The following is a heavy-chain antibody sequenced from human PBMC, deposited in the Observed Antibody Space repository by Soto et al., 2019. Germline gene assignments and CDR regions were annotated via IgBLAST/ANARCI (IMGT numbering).Heavy chain of an antibody. D-gene: IGHD6-13*01. Sequence: PGGSLRLSCAASGFTFSSYAMSWVRQAPGKGLEWVSAISGSGGSTYCADSVKGRFTISRDNSKNTLYLQMNSLRAEDTAVYYCANRYSSSWYHPFDYWGQGTLVTVSS. CDR3: ANRYSSSWYHPFDY. CDR1: GFTFSSYA. V-gene: IGHV3-23*01. CDR2: ISGSGGST. J-gene: IGHJ4*02.